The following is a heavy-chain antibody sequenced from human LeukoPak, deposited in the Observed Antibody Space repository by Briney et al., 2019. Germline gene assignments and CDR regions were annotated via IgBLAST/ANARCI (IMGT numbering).Heavy chain of an antibody. CDR1: GYAFTNYA. CDR3: ARGGRTKIFGEVIRTVKDDAFDI. J-gene: IGHJ3*02. D-gene: IGHD3-3*01. CDR2: INAGTGNT. Sequence: GASVKVSCKTSGYAFTNYAMHWVRQAPGQRLEWMGWINAGTGNTKSSQKFQGRVTITRDTSASTAYMELSGLRSEDVAVYYCARGGRTKIFGEVIRTVKDDAFDIWGQGTMVTVSS. V-gene: IGHV1-3*03.